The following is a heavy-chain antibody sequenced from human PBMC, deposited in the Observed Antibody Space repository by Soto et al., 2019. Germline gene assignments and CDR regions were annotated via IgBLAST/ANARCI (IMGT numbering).Heavy chain of an antibody. CDR3: ARGCSSTSCYHPKVYYYYGMDV. D-gene: IGHD2-2*01. V-gene: IGHV1-18*04. J-gene: IGHJ6*02. CDR1: GYTFTSYG. Sequence: ASVKVSCKASGYTFTSYGISWVRQAPGQGLEWMGWISAYNGNTNYAQKLQGRVTMTTDTSTSTAYMELRSLRSDDTAVYYCARGCSSTSCYHPKVYYYYGMDVWGQGTTVTVSS. CDR2: ISAYNGNT.